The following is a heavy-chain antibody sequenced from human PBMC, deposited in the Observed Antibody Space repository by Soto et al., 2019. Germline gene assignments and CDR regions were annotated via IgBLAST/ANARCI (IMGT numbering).Heavy chain of an antibody. CDR2: LWAGGNIR. Sequence: QVQLVESGGNVVQPGGSLRLSCAASGFSFSSHGMHWVRQAPGKGLEWVAHLWAGGNIRYYAYSVNGRFTISSDHSKNTLYLQMSRLGAEDTAGYYCPRDAQQLANYGMDVWGQGTTVTVSS. J-gene: IGHJ6*02. CDR3: PRDAQQLANYGMDV. D-gene: IGHD6-13*01. CDR1: GFSFSSHG. V-gene: IGHV3-33*01.